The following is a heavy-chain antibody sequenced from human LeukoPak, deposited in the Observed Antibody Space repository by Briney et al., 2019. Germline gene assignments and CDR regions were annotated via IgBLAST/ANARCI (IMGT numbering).Heavy chain of an antibody. CDR3: ASGIAAAGMVDWFDP. Sequence: SETLSLTCTVSGGSISSYYWSWIRQPPGKGLEWIGYIYYSRSTNYNPSLKSRVTISVDTSKNQFSLKLSSVTAADTAVYYCASGIAAAGMVDWFDPWGQGTLVTVSS. V-gene: IGHV4-59*08. CDR2: IYYSRST. J-gene: IGHJ5*02. D-gene: IGHD6-13*01. CDR1: GGSISSYY.